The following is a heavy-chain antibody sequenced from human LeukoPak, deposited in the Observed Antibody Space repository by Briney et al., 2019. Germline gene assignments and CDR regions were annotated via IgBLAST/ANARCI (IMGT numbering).Heavy chain of an antibody. V-gene: IGHV1-8*01. CDR3: ARALSSSWCYYYYGMDV. CDR1: GYTFTSYD. Sequence: GASVKVSCKASGYTFTSYDINWVRQATGQGLEWMGWMNPNSGNTGYAQKFQGRVTMTRNTSISTAYMELSSLRSEDTAVYYCARALSSSWCYYYYGMDVWGQGTTVTVSS. J-gene: IGHJ6*02. CDR2: MNPNSGNT. D-gene: IGHD6-13*01.